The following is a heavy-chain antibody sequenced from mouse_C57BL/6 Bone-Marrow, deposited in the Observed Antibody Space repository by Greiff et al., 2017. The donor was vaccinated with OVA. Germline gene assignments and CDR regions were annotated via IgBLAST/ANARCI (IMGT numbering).Heavy chain of an antibody. D-gene: IGHD2-4*01. CDR1: GYTFTSYG. CDR2: IYPRSGNT. CDR3: AREGYDYDVGY. Sequence: VMLVESGAELARPGASVKLSCKASGYTFTSYGISWVKQRTGQGLEWIGEIYPRSGNTYYNEKFKGKATLTADKSSSTAYMELRSLTSEDSAVYFCAREGYDYDVGYWGQGTTLTVSS. J-gene: IGHJ2*01. V-gene: IGHV1-81*01.